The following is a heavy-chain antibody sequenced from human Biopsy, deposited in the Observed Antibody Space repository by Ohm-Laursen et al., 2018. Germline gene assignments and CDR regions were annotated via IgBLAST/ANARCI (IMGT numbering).Heavy chain of an antibody. CDR3: AKGQDLRGGAEYFQH. D-gene: IGHD2-15*01. Sequence: TLSLTCAVSGVSINGGRYYWNWIRHHPGKGLEWIGNIFYSANTYYNPSLKSRVTISVDTSKNQFSLKLSSVTAADTAVYYRAKGQDLRGGAEYFQHWGQGALVTVSS. V-gene: IGHV4-31*11. CDR2: IFYSANT. CDR1: GVSINGGRYY. J-gene: IGHJ1*01.